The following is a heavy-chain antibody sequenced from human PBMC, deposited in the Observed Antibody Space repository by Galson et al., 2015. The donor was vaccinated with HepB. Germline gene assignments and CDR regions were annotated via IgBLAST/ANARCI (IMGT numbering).Heavy chain of an antibody. V-gene: IGHV1-69*04. D-gene: IGHD1-26*01. CDR3: ARGSAGELPNWFDP. J-gene: IGHJ5*02. CDR1: GGTFSSYA. Sequence: SVKVSCKASGGTFSSYAISWVRQAPGQGLEWMGRIIPILGIANYAQKFQGRVTITADKSTSTAYMELSSLRSEDTAVYYCARGSAGELPNWFDPQGQGTLVTVSS. CDR2: IIPILGIA.